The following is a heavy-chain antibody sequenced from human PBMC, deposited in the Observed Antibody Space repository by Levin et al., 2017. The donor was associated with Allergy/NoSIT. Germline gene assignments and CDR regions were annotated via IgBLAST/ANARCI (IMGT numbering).Heavy chain of an antibody. V-gene: IGHV5-51*01. Sequence: GESLKISCKGSGNSFTKYWIAWVRQMPGKGLGWMGIIYPGDPETRYSPSFQGQVTISADKSISTAYLQWSSLKASDTGVYYCSTGWVDLDDWGQGTLVTVSS. CDR1: GNSFTKYW. J-gene: IGHJ4*02. CDR2: IYPGDPET. D-gene: IGHD6-19*01. CDR3: STGWVDLDD.